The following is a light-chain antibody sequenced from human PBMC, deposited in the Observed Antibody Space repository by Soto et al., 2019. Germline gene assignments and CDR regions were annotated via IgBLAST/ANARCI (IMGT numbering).Light chain of an antibody. V-gene: IGLV2-8*01. Sequence: QSVLTQPPSASGSPGQSVTISCTGSSXDVGGFDWVSWYQQHPGKVPKLMIYDVTKRPSGVPDRFSGSKSGNTASLTVSGLQAEDEADYYCCSYAGTRAVFGTGTKVTVL. CDR1: SXDVGGFDW. CDR3: CSYAGTRAV. CDR2: DVT. J-gene: IGLJ1*01.